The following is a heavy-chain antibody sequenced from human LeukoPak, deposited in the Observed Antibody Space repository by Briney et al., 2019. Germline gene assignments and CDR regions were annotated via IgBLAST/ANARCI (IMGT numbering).Heavy chain of an antibody. CDR3: ASSRLISVAAPFDY. V-gene: IGHV3-66*01. J-gene: IGHJ4*02. CDR1: GFTVSTNY. D-gene: IGHD6-19*01. Sequence: GGSLRLSCAASGFTVSTNYMSWVRQAPGKGLEWVSIIYSGGSTYYADSVKGRFTISRDNSKNTVYLQMNSLRAEDTAVYYCASSRLISVAAPFDYWGQGTLVTVSS. CDR2: IYSGGST.